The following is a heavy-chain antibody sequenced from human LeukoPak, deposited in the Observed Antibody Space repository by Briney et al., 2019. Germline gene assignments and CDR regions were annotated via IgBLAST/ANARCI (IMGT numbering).Heavy chain of an antibody. J-gene: IGHJ1*01. D-gene: IGHD1-26*01. CDR3: AKDSRATTGEYFQH. CDR1: GFTFSSYG. CDR2: IRYDGSNK. Sequence: PGRSLRLSCAASGFTFSSYGMHWVRQAPGKGLEWVAFIRYDGSNKYYADSVKGRFTISRDNSKNTLYLQMNSLRAEDTAVYYCAKDSRATTGEYFQHWGQGTLVTVSS. V-gene: IGHV3-30*02.